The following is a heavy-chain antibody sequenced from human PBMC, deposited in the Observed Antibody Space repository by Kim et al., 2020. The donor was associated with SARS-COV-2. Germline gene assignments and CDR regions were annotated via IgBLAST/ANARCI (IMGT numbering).Heavy chain of an antibody. Sequence: SETLSLTCTVSGGSVSSAGYYWTWIRQHPGKGLEWIGYISYSGSPYYNPSLKSRLTISIDSSKKQFSLKLTSVTAADTAVDFCARERATGYYYYFDYWG. CDR3: ARERATGYYYYFDY. J-gene: IGHJ4*01. CDR2: ISYSGSP. CDR1: GGSVSSAGYY. V-gene: IGHV4-31*03. D-gene: IGHD3-9*01.